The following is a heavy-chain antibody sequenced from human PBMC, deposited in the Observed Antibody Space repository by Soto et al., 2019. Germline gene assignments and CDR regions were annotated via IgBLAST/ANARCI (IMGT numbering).Heavy chain of an antibody. CDR2: IYYSGLT. CDR1: GSYIISSSHF. D-gene: IGHD6-6*01. J-gene: IGHJ4*01. CDR3: ARHPRPYSSTSSPADS. Sequence: KPSETLSLPCTVSGSYIISSSHFWGWIRQPPGKGLEWNGSIYYSGLTTHNPSLRSRVTIPVDRSRHQFSVKFDFLRPAGAAVYYSARHPRPYSSTSSPADSWGHGTLVTVSS. V-gene: IGHV4-39*01.